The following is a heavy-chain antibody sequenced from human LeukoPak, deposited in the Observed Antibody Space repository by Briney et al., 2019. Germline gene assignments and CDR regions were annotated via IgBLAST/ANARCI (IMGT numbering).Heavy chain of an antibody. CDR3: ARIYPYSSSWYAYYFDY. CDR1: GFTFSSYW. D-gene: IGHD6-13*01. V-gene: IGHV3-7*01. J-gene: IGHJ4*02. CDR2: IKQDGSEK. Sequence: GGSLRLSCAASGFTFSSYWMGWVRQAPGKGLEWVANIKQDGSEKYYVDSVKGRFTISRDNAKNSLYLQMNSLRAEDTAVYYCARIYPYSSSWYAYYFDYWGQGTLVTVSS.